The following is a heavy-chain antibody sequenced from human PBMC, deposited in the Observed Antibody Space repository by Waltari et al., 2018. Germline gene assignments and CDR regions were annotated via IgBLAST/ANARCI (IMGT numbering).Heavy chain of an antibody. CDR2: ISYDGSNK. V-gene: IGHV3-30*01. CDR3: ARAPSYYDFWSGYPSWYYYYYMDV. Sequence: QVQLVESGGGVVQPGRSLRLSCAASGFTFSSYAMHWVRQAPGKGLEWAAVISYDGSNKYYADSVKGRFTISRDNSKNTLYLQMNSLRAEDTAVYYCARAPSYYDFWSGYPSWYYYYYMDVWGKGTTVTVSS. J-gene: IGHJ6*03. D-gene: IGHD3-3*01. CDR1: GFTFSSYA.